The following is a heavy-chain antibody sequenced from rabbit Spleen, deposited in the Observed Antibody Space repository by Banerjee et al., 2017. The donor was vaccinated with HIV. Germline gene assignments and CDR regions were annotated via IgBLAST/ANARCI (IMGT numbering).Heavy chain of an antibody. CDR2: ISTTGVA. CDR3: ARGSPTWLDI. J-gene: IGHJ3*01. CDR1: GIDFSTYG. V-gene: IGHV1S69*01. Sequence: QSLEESGGDLVKPGASLTLTCTASGIDFSTYGITWVRQAPGKGLEYIGLISTTGVAYYASWAKGRFTISKTSSTVDLQMTSLTAADTATYFCARGSPTWLDIWGQGTLVTVS.